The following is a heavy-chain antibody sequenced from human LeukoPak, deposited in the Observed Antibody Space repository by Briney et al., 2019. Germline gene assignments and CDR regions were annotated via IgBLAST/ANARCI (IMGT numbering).Heavy chain of an antibody. V-gene: IGHV3-66*01. D-gene: IGHD4-23*01. Sequence: GGSLRLSCAASGFTVSSNYMSWVRQAPGKGLEWVSVIYSGDNTYYADSVKGRFTISRDNSKNTLYLQMNSLRAEDTAVYYCGGITRHYFDYWGQGTLVTVSS. CDR1: GFTVSSNY. CDR2: IYSGDNT. J-gene: IGHJ4*02. CDR3: GGITRHYFDY.